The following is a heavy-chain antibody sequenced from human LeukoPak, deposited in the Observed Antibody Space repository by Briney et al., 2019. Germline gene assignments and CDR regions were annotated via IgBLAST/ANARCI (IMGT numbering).Heavy chain of an antibody. CDR1: GGSISSYY. D-gene: IGHD7-27*01. Sequence: SSETLSLTCTVSGGSISSYYWSWIRQPPGKGLEWIGYIYYSGSTNYDPSLKSRVTISVDTSKNQFSLQLNSVTPEDTAVYYCARDRSGDLEFDYWGQGTLVTVSS. CDR3: ARDRSGDLEFDY. CDR2: IYYSGST. V-gene: IGHV4-59*12. J-gene: IGHJ4*02.